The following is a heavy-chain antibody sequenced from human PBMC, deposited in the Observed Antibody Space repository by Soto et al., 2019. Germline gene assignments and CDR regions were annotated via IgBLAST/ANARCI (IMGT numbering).Heavy chain of an antibody. CDR3: ASHDSSGYTRDY. Sequence: QVQLVESGGGVVQPGRSLRLSCAASGFTFSSYGMHWVRQAPGKGLEWVAVIWYDGSNKYYADSVKGRFTISRDNSKNTLYLQMNSLRAEDTAVYYCASHDSSGYTRDYWGQGTLVTVSS. V-gene: IGHV3-33*01. CDR1: GFTFSSYG. D-gene: IGHD3-22*01. CDR2: IWYDGSNK. J-gene: IGHJ4*02.